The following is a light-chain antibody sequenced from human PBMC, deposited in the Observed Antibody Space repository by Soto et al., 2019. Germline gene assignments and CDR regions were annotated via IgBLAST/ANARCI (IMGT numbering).Light chain of an antibody. CDR2: DAS. CDR1: QSIDKW. V-gene: IGKV1-5*01. CDR3: HQYKTLST. J-gene: IGKJ1*01. Sequence: IQMTQFPSALPASVGDRVTITCRASQSIDKWLAWYQQKPGKAPKALIFDASTLEKGVPSRFNGSGSGTEFTLTITSLQADDLATYYCHQYKTLSTFGQGTRV.